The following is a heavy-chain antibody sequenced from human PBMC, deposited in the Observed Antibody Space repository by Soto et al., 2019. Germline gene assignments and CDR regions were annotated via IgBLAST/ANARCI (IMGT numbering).Heavy chain of an antibody. V-gene: IGHV5-51*01. D-gene: IGHD6-6*01. CDR1: GYIFANDW. CDR2: IFPGDSDT. Sequence: GESLKISCKGSGYIFANDWIAWVRQMPGKGLEWMGIIFPGDSDTRYSPSFQGQVTISADKSINTAYLQWSSLKASDTAVYYCARRVAAHPYFDFWGQGALVTISS. J-gene: IGHJ4*02. CDR3: ARRVAAHPYFDF.